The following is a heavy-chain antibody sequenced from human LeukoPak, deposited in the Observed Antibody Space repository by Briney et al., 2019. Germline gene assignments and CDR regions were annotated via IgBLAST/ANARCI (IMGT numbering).Heavy chain of an antibody. CDR1: GFTFSSYS. CDR2: FSSDGSYI. J-gene: IGHJ4*02. V-gene: IGHV3-21*01. Sequence: GGSLRLSCAASGFTFSSYSMNWLRQAPGKGLEWVSPFSSDGSYIYYADSVKGRFSISRDTAKNSLYLQMNSLGVDDTAVYYCAREHGRGSTDYFDYWGQGTLVTVSS. CDR3: AREHGRGSTDYFDY. D-gene: IGHD3-10*01.